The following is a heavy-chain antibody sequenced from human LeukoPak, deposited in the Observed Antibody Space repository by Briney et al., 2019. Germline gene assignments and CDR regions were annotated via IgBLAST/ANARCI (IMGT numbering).Heavy chain of an antibody. D-gene: IGHD7-27*01. J-gene: IGHJ5*02. CDR2: MSYGGQNE. Sequence: HTGRSRRLCCAASGLTFSGDGMHWDRQAPGKGPERVAVMSYGGQNERYADSVKGRFTVSRDNPKNTVYLEMNSLRLEDTAVYYCVKAKQTFTGGKFEHRALAPWGQGTLVTVS. CDR3: VKAKQTFTGGKFEHRALAP. CDR1: GLTFSGDG. V-gene: IGHV3-30*18.